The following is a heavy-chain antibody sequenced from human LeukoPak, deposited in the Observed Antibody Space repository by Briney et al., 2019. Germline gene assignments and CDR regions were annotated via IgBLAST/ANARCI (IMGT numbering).Heavy chain of an antibody. CDR1: GFTFSSYA. D-gene: IGHD3-22*01. CDR3: ARSGYGDYYHYGMDV. V-gene: IGHV3-64*01. J-gene: IGHJ6*02. CDR2: ISSNGDST. Sequence: GGFLRLSCAASGFTFSSYAMHWVRQAPGKGLEYVSGISSNGDSTYYANSVKGRFTISRDNSKNTLYLQMGSLRAEDMAVYYCARSGYGDYYHYGMDVWGQGTTVTVSS.